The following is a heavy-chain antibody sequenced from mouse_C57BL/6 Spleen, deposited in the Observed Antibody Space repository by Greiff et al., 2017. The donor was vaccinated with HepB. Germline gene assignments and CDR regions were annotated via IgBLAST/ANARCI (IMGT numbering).Heavy chain of an antibody. Sequence: EVRLVESGGDLVKPGGSLKLSCAASGFTFSSYGMSWVRQTPDKRLEWVATISSGGSYTYYPDSVKGRFTISRDNAKNTLYLQMSSLKSEDTAMYYCAKGAYDGYYDWYFDVWGTGTTVTVSS. V-gene: IGHV5-6*02. J-gene: IGHJ1*03. CDR2: ISSGGSYT. D-gene: IGHD2-3*01. CDR1: GFTFSSYG. CDR3: AKGAYDGYYDWYFDV.